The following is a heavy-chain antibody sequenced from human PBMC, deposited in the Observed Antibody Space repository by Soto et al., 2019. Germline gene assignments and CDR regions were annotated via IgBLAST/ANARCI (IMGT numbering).Heavy chain of an antibody. CDR1: DGSISTYF. CDR3: ARGGQDFWSGPFDY. J-gene: IGHJ4*02. CDR2: IDNSGNT. Sequence: PSETLSLTCTVSDGSISTYFCNWIRQPAGKGLKWIGRIDNSGNTNYNPSLKSRVTMSADTSRNQFSLKLNSVTAADTAVYYCARGGQDFWSGPFDYWGQGALVTVSS. D-gene: IGHD3-3*01. V-gene: IGHV4-4*07.